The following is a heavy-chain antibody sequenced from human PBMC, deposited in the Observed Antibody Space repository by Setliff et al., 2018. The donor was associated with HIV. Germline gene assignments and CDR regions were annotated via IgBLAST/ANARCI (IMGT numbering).Heavy chain of an antibody. D-gene: IGHD4-17*01. CDR3: VRDDYGYNGKGFGY. V-gene: IGHV4-34*01. J-gene: IGHJ4*02. Sequence: LSLTCAVYGGSFSGYYWSWIRQPPGKGLEWIGEINHSGDTNYNPSLKSRVTISVDTSNNQISLRLSSVTAADTAMYYCVRDDYGYNGKGFGYWGPGTQVTVSS. CDR2: INHSGDT. CDR1: GGSFSGYY.